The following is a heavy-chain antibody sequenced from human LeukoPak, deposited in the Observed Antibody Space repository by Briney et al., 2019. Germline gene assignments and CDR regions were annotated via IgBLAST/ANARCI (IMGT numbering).Heavy chain of an antibody. J-gene: IGHJ4*02. V-gene: IGHV4-4*02. Sequence: PSGTLSLTCAVSGGSISSSNWWSWVRQPPGKGLEWIGEIYHSGSTNYNPSLKSRVTISVDKSKNQLSLKLSSVTAADTAVYYCARPIEGYSSSWFFDYWGQGTLVTVSS. CDR2: IYHSGST. CDR3: ARPIEGYSSSWFFDY. CDR1: GGSISSSNW. D-gene: IGHD6-13*01.